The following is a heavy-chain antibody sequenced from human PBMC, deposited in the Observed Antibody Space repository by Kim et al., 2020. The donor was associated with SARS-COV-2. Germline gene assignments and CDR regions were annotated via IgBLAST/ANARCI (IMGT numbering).Heavy chain of an antibody. CDR1: GFTFDDYT. J-gene: IGHJ4*02. CDR2: ISWDGGST. V-gene: IGHV3-43*01. Sequence: GGSLRLSCAASGFTFDDYTMHWVRQAPGKGLEWVSLISWDGGSTYYADSVKGRFTISRDNSKNSLYLQMNSLRTEDTALYYCAKDSGSGWPFWDYWGQGTLVTVSS. CDR3: AKDSGSGWPFWDY. D-gene: IGHD6-19*01.